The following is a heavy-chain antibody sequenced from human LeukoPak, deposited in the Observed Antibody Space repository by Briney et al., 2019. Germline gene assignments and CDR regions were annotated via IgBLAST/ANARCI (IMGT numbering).Heavy chain of an antibody. Sequence: PGGSLRLSCAASGFTFSSYAMNWVRQAPGKGLEWVSSISSSSSYIYYADSVKGRFTISRDNAKNSLYLQMNSLRAEDTAVYYCASEMPVHPYNWFDPWGQGTLVTVSS. J-gene: IGHJ5*02. CDR1: GFTFSSYA. CDR2: ISSSSSYI. CDR3: ASEMPVHPYNWFDP. V-gene: IGHV3-21*01. D-gene: IGHD1-1*01.